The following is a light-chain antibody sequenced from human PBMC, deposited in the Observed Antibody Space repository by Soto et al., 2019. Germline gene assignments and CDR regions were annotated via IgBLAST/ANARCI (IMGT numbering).Light chain of an antibody. CDR1: SSDVGGCNY. CDR2: EVN. CDR3: SSYTSGFTYV. V-gene: IGLV2-14*01. J-gene: IGLJ1*01. Sequence: QSALTQPASVSGSPGQSITISCTGTSSDVGGCNYVSWYQQHPGKAPKLMIFEVNNRPSGVSNRFSGSKSGNTASLTISGLQAEDEADYYCSSYTSGFTYVFGTGTKVTVL.